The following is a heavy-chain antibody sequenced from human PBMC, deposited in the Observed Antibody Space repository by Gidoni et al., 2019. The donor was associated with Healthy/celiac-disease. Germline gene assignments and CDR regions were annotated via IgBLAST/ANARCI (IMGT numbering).Heavy chain of an antibody. D-gene: IGHD6-19*01. CDR1: GFTYSRYG. Sequence: QVQLVESGGGVVQPGRSLRLPCAAAGFTYSRYGMHWVRQAPGKGLEWVAVISYDGSNKYYADSVKGRFTISRDNSKNTLYLQMNSLRAEDTAVYYCAKDGIAVAGYYYYGMDVWGQGTTVTVSS. CDR3: AKDGIAVAGYYYYGMDV. J-gene: IGHJ6*02. V-gene: IGHV3-30*18. CDR2: ISYDGSNK.